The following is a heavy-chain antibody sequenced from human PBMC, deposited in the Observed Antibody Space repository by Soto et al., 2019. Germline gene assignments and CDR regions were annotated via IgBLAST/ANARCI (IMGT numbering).Heavy chain of an antibody. Sequence: ASVMFSCDASGYTFTGYYMHWVRQAPGQGLEWMGWINPNSGGTNYAQKFQGRVTMTRDTSISTAYMELSRLRSDDTAVYYCARSSLVFYYYYGMDVWGQGTTVTVSS. D-gene: IGHD1-26*01. V-gene: IGHV1-2*02. CDR1: GYTFTGYY. CDR2: INPNSGGT. CDR3: ARSSLVFYYYYGMDV. J-gene: IGHJ6*02.